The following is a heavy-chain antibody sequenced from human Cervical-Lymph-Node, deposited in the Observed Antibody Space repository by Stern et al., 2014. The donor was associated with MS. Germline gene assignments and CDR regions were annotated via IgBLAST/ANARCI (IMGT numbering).Heavy chain of an antibody. CDR1: GGSFSMDT. CDR3: ARDQGGIADS. D-gene: IGHD6-13*01. J-gene: IGHJ4*02. Sequence: QVQLVQYGAEVKKPGSSVKVSCKASGGSFSMDTISWVRQGHGQGLEWMGGLTPMFGTSNYEQKVQGRVTTTADESTSTAYMELTSLRSEDTAVYFCARDQGGIADSWGQGTLVIVSS. CDR2: LTPMFGTS. V-gene: IGHV1-69*01.